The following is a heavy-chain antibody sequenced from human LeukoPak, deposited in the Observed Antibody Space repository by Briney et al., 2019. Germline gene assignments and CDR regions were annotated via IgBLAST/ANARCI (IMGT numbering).Heavy chain of an antibody. D-gene: IGHD5-18*01. CDR2: IYPGDSDT. V-gene: IGHV5-51*01. CDR3: ARHGKGGYSYGRAHVYYYYYGMDV. CDR1: GYSFTSYC. J-gene: IGHJ6*02. Sequence: GESLKISCKGSGYSFTSYCIGWVRQMPGKGLEWMGIIYPGDSDTRYSPSFQGQVTISADKSISTAYLQWSSLKASDTAMYYCARHGKGGYSYGRAHVYYYYYGMDVWGQGTTVTVSS.